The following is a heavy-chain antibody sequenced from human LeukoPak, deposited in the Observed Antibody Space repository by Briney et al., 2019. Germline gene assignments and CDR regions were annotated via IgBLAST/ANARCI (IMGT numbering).Heavy chain of an antibody. D-gene: IGHD6-13*01. V-gene: IGHV3-53*01. Sequence: PGGSLRLSCAASGFTVSSNYLSWVRQAPGKGLEWVSVIYSGGTTYYADSVKGRFTISRDNSKNTVYLQMNSLRAEDTVVYCCARIAGFDPWGQGTLVTVSS. CDR3: ARIAGFDP. CDR1: GFTVSSNY. J-gene: IGHJ5*02. CDR2: IYSGGTT.